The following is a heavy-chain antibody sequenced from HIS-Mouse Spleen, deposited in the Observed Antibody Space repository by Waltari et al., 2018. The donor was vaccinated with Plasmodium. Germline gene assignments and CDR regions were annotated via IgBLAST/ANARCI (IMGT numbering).Heavy chain of an antibody. V-gene: IGHV4-59*01. D-gene: IGHD6-6*01. CDR1: GGSISSYY. J-gene: IGHJ4*02. CDR3: ARGGYSSSSYYFDY. CDR2: IYYSGST. Sequence: QVQLQESGPGLVKPSETLSLTCTVSGGSISSYYWSWIRQPPGKGLEWIAYIYYSGSTKYNPSLKGRVTISVDTSKNQFSLKLSSVTAADTAVFYCARGGYSSSSYYFDYWGQGTLVTVSS.